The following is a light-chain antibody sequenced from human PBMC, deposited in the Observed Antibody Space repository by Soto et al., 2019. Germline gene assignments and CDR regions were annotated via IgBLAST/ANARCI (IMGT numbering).Light chain of an antibody. CDR1: QDISSL. Sequence: DIQMTQSPSTLPASVGDRVTITCRASQDISSLLAWYQQKPGKAPKIMIYAASSLQSGVPSRFSGSGSGTEFTLTISSLQPEDFATYYCQQASSFPPTFGQGTRLEIK. V-gene: IGKV1-12*01. CDR3: QQASSFPPT. J-gene: IGKJ5*01. CDR2: AAS.